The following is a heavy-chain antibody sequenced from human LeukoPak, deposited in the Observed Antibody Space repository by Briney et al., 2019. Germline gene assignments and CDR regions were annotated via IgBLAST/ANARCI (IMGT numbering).Heavy chain of an antibody. CDR2: ISTGSTTI. CDR3: ARALTRITMIVVNPSGFDY. Sequence: PGGSLRLSCAASGFSLSSYSMNWVRQAPGKGLEWVSYISTGSTTIYYADSVKGRFTISRDNAKNTLYLQMNSLRAEDTAVYYCARALTRITMIVVNPSGFDYWGQGTLVTVSS. D-gene: IGHD3-22*01. V-gene: IGHV3-48*04. CDR1: GFSLSSYS. J-gene: IGHJ4*02.